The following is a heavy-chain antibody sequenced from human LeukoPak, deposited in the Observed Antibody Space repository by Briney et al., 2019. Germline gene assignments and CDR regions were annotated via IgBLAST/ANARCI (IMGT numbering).Heavy chain of an antibody. CDR1: GGSISSSSYY. CDR2: IYYSGST. D-gene: IGHD3-9*01. J-gene: IGHJ4*02. V-gene: IGHV4-39*07. CDR3: ARDRLRYFDWLSYPFEY. Sequence: MTSETLSLTCTVSGGSISSSSYYWGWIRQPPGKGLEWIGSIYYSGSTYYNPSLKSRVTISVDTSKNQFSLKLSSVTAADTAVYYCARDRLRYFDWLSYPFEYWGQGTLVTVSS.